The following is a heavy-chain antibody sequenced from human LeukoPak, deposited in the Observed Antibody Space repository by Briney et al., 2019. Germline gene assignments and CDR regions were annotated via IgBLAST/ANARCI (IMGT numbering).Heavy chain of an antibody. Sequence: GGSLRLPCAASGFTFSSFAMSWVRQAPGKGLEWVSAISGSGSTTYYADSVKGRFTISRDNSKNTLYLQMNSLRAEGTAVYYCAKRGGLPPLDYYYYYMDVWGKGTTATVSS. J-gene: IGHJ6*03. CDR2: ISGSGSTT. CDR1: GFTFSSFA. D-gene: IGHD2-21*02. CDR3: AKRGGLPPLDYYYYYMDV. V-gene: IGHV3-23*01.